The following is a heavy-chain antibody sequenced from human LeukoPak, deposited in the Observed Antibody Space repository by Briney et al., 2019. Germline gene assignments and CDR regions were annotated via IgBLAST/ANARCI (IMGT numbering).Heavy chain of an antibody. Sequence: PGGSLRLSCAASGFTVSSNYMSWVRQAPGKGLEWVSVIYSGGSTYYADSVQGRFTLSRDNSKNTLYLQMNSLRTEDTAVYYCARADYGDYVGGFDPWGQGTLVTVSS. J-gene: IGHJ5*02. V-gene: IGHV3-53*01. CDR2: IYSGGST. CDR3: ARADYGDYVGGFDP. D-gene: IGHD4-17*01. CDR1: GFTVSSNY.